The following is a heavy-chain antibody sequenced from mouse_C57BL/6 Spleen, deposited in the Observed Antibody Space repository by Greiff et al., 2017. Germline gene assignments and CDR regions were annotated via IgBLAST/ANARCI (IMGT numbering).Heavy chain of an antibody. Sequence: VQLQQPGAELVMPGASVKLSCKASGYTFTSYWMHWVKQRPGQGLEWIGEIDPSDSYTNYNQKFKGKSTLTVDKSSSTAYMQLSSLTSEDSAVYDCARWAQARGGDDWGQGTSVTVSS. CDR3: ARWAQARGGDD. V-gene: IGHV1-69*01. CDR2: IDPSDSYT. J-gene: IGHJ4*01. CDR1: GYTFTSYW. D-gene: IGHD3-2*02.